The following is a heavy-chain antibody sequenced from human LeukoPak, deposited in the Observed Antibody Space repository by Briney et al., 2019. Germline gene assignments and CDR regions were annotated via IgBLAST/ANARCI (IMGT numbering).Heavy chain of an antibody. J-gene: IGHJ4*02. CDR2: INPNGGGT. CDR3: ARRGGCISTSCDLDY. CDR1: GYTFTSYY. D-gene: IGHD2-2*01. Sequence: ASVKVSCKTSGYTFTSYYMHWMRQAPGQGLEWVGMINPNGGGTSSAQKFQGRVTMTRDTSTSTVYMDLSSLRSEDTAIYYCARRGGCISTSCDLDYWGQGTLVTVSS. V-gene: IGHV1-46*03.